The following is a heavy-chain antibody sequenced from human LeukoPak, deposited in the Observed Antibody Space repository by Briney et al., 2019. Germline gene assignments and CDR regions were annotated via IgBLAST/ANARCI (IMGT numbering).Heavy chain of an antibody. J-gene: IGHJ4*02. Sequence: SETLSLTCAVYGGSFSGYYWSWIRQPPGKGLEWSGEINHSGSTNYNPSLKSRVTISVDTSKNQFSLKLSSVTAADTAVYYRASTMVRGVHFYYFDYWGQGTLVTVSS. D-gene: IGHD3-10*01. CDR1: GGSFSGYY. V-gene: IGHV4-34*01. CDR2: INHSGST. CDR3: ASTMVRGVHFYYFDY.